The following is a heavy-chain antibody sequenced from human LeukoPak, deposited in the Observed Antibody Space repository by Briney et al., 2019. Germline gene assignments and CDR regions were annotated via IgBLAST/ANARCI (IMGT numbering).Heavy chain of an antibody. Sequence: SETLSLTCTVSGGSISSYYWSWIRQTPGKGLEWIGYIYYSGSTNYNPSLKSRVTISVDTSKNQFSLKLSSVTAADTAVYYCARRVVVPAAYYFDYWGQGTLVTVSS. CDR2: IYYSGST. CDR3: ARRVVVPAAYYFDY. CDR1: GGSISSYY. D-gene: IGHD2-2*01. J-gene: IGHJ4*02. V-gene: IGHV4-59*08.